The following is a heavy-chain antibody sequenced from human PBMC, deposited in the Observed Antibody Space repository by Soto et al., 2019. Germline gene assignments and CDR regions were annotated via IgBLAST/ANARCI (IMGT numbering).Heavy chain of an antibody. CDR1: GFKFEDYA. CDR3: ATALYYYDRGSFYEHLDS. D-gene: IGHD3-3*01. Sequence: SLRLSCAASGFKFEDYAMHWGRQGPGKGLGWDSGICWNSGRIGYADSVKGRRITSRDNAKNSLFLQMNSLRADDEALYYFATALYYYDRGSFYEHLDSWGQGTMDTVSS. V-gene: IGHV3-9*01. J-gene: IGHJ4*02. CDR2: ICWNSGRI.